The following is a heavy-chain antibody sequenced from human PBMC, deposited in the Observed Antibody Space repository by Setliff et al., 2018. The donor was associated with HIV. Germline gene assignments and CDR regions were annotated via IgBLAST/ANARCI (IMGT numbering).Heavy chain of an antibody. CDR3: ARVGSVGYYRFFDY. J-gene: IGHJ4*02. Sequence: SETPSLTCTVSGDSMSSATFYWSWVRKPAGKRLEWVGHISPSESTNYHPALKSRATISLDTSKSQVHLTLTSVTAADTAVYHCARVGSVGYYRFFDYWGQGALVTVSS. D-gene: IGHD1-26*01. CDR2: ISPSEST. V-gene: IGHV4-61*09. CDR1: GDSMSSATFY.